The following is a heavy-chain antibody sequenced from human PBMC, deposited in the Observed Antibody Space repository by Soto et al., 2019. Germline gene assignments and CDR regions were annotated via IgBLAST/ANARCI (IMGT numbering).Heavy chain of an antibody. CDR1: GGSFSGYY. CDR2: INHSGST. CDR3: ATGGPNYYDSSGYYSPPPYYYGMDV. J-gene: IGHJ6*02. Sequence: TSETLSLTCAVYGGSFSGYYWSWIRQPPGEGLEWIGEINHSGSTNYNPSLKSRVTISVDTSKNQFSLKLSSVTAADTAVYYCATGGPNYYDSSGYYSPPPYYYGMDVWGQGTTVTVSS. D-gene: IGHD3-22*01. V-gene: IGHV4-34*01.